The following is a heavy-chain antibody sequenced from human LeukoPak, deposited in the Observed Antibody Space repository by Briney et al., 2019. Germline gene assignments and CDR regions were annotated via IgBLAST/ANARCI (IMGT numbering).Heavy chain of an antibody. Sequence: GGSLRLSCVASEFVFSNHAMIWVRQAPGKGLEWISSITSDSSNIFYANSVRGRFAISRDNANNALHLQMNSLRAEDTAVYYCARVFWETVNTGYYSDFWGPGTLVTVSS. J-gene: IGHJ4*02. D-gene: IGHD3-22*01. CDR2: ITSDSSNI. V-gene: IGHV3-21*01. CDR3: ARVFWETVNTGYYSDF. CDR1: EFVFSNHA.